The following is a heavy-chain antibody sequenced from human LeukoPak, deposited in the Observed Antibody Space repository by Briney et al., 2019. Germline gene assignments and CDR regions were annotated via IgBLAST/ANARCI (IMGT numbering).Heavy chain of an antibody. CDR1: GFTFSSYA. D-gene: IGHD3-22*01. V-gene: IGHV3-23*01. J-gene: IGHJ5*02. CDR2: ISGSGGST. CDR3: AKDLVGVEKILPMRKFYYDSSGYQP. Sequence: GGSLRLSCAASGFTFSSYAMSWVRQAPGKGLEWVSAISGSGGSTYYADSVKGRFTISRDNYKNTLYLQMNSLRAEDTAVYCCAKDLVGVEKILPMRKFYYDSSGYQPWGQGTLVTVSS.